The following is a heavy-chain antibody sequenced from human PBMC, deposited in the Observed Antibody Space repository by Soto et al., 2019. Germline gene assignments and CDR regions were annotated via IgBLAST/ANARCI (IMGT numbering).Heavy chain of an antibody. CDR3: TTDFPSGDNYYYYGMDV. D-gene: IGHD2-21*02. Sequence: GGSLRLSCAASGFTFSNAWMNWVRQAPGKGLEWVGRIKSKTDGGTTDYAAPVKGRFTISRDDSKNTLYLQMNSLKTEDTAVYYCTTDFPSGDNYYYYGMDVWGQGTTVTVSS. J-gene: IGHJ6*02. V-gene: IGHV3-15*07. CDR1: GFTFSNAW. CDR2: IKSKTDGGTT.